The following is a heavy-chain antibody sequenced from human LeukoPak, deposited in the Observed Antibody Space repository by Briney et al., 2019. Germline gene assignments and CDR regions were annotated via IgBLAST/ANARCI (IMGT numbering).Heavy chain of an antibody. CDR1: GGSVTIGSYY. V-gene: IGHV4-61*01. D-gene: IGHD6-19*01. J-gene: IGHJ4*02. CDR3: ARVAAVAHFDY. Sequence: SETLSLTSTVSGGSVTIGSYYWGWIRQPPGKGLEWIGYIYYSGSTNYNPSLKSRVTISVDASKNQFSLKLSSVTAADTAVYYCARVAAVAHFDYWGQGTLVTVSS. CDR2: IYYSGST.